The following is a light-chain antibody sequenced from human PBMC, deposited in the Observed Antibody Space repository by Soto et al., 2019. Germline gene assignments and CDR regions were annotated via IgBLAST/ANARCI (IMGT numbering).Light chain of an antibody. CDR2: GAS. CDR3: QQYNNWPPFT. CDR1: QSVSSS. V-gene: IGKV3-15*01. Sequence: EIVMTQSPATLSVSPGERATLSCRASQSVSSSLAWYQQKPDQAPRLLISGASTRATGVPARFSGSGSGTEFTLTISSLQSEDFAVYYCQQYNNWPPFTFGQGTKLEIK. J-gene: IGKJ2*01.